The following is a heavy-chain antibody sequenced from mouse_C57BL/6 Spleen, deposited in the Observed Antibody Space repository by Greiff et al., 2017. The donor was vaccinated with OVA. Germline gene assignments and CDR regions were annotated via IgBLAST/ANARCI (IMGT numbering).Heavy chain of an antibody. CDR1: GFTFNTYA. CDR2: IRSKSSNYAT. Sequence: VQLQQSGGGLVQPKGSLKLSCAASGFTFNTYAMHWVRQAPGKGLEWVARIRSKSSNYATYYADSVKDRFTISRDDSQSMLYLQMNNLKTEDTAMYYCVRDAYYGYDVAMDYWGQGTSVTVSS. D-gene: IGHD2-9*01. V-gene: IGHV10-3*01. J-gene: IGHJ4*01. CDR3: VRDAYYGYDVAMDY.